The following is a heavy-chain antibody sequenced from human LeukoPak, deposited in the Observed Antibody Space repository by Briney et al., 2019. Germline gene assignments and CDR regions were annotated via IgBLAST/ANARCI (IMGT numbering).Heavy chain of an antibody. J-gene: IGHJ3*01. V-gene: IGHV3-7*01. D-gene: IGHD2-15*01. CDR1: EFTFSGHQ. CDR3: ARDSRQDNAFDL. CDR2: IIQDGSEE. Sequence: GGSLRLSCAASEFTFSGHQMSWVRQAPGKGPEWVAKIIQDGSEEYYLDSVKGRFIISRDNGKNSLYLEMNSLRVQDTAVYYCARDSRQDNAFDLWGRGTMVTVSS.